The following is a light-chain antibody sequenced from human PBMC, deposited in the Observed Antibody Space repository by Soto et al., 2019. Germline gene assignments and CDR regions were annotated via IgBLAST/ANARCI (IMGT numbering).Light chain of an antibody. CDR1: SSDVGAYDF. V-gene: IGLV2-14*01. CDR2: DVT. Sequence: QSVLTQPASVSGSPGQSITISCTGTSSDVGAYDFVSWYQHYPGKAPKLVTFDVTHRPPGISDRFSGSKSANTASLTISGLQAEDEAFYYCSSYTTRSTLVFGGGTKLHRP. J-gene: IGLJ2*01. CDR3: SSYTTRSTLV.